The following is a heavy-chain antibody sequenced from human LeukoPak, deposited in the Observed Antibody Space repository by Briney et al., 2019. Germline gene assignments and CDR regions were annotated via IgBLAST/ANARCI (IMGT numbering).Heavy chain of an antibody. CDR2: TYYRSKWYN. J-gene: IGHJ3*02. D-gene: IGHD5-12*01. V-gene: IGHV6-1*01. CDR3: ARGHGYSGHDHDAFDI. CDR1: GDSVSSNSAA. Sequence: SQTLSLTCAISGDSVSSNSAAWNWIRQSPSRGLEWLGRTYYRSKWYNDYAVSVKSRITINPDTSKNQFSLQLNSVTPEDTAVYYCARGHGYSGHDHDAFDIWGQGTMVTVSS.